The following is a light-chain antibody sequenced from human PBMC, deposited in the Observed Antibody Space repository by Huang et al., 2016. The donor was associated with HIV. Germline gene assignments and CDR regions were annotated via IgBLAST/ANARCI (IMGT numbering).Light chain of an antibody. CDR1: QSVSSN. CDR2: AAS. Sequence: EIVMTQSPATLSVSPGERATLSCRASQSVSSNLAWYQQKPGQTPRRLIYAASTRATGIPARFSGSGSGTEFTLTISSLQSEDFVVYYCQQYNNWPRTFGQGTKVEIK. CDR3: QQYNNWPRT. J-gene: IGKJ1*01. V-gene: IGKV3-15*01.